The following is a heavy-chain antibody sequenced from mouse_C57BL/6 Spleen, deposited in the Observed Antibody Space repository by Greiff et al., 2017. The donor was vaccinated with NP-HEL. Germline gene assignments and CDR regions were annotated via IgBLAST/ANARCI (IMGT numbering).Heavy chain of an antibody. CDR3: ARARIYYYGSSIYFDD. D-gene: IGHD1-1*01. CDR2: INPNNGGT. V-gene: IGHV1-18*01. J-gene: IGHJ2*01. CDR1: GYTFTDYN. Sequence: VQLQQSGPELVKPGASVKIPCKASGYTFTDYNMDWVKQSHGKSLEWIGDINPNNGGTIYNQKFKGKATLTVDKSSSTAYMELRSLTSEDTAVYYCARARIYYYGSSIYFDDWGQGTTLTVSS.